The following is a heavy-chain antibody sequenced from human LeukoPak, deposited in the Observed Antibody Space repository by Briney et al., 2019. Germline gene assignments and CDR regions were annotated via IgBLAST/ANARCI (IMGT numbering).Heavy chain of an antibody. Sequence: SATLSLTCTASGGSISSYYWSWIRQPAGKGLEWIGRIYTSGSTNYNASLKSRVSMSVDTSKNQFSLKLSSVTASDTAVFYCAREKSRSYRQFDYWGEGTLVTVSS. J-gene: IGHJ4*02. CDR1: GGSISSYY. CDR2: IYTSGST. D-gene: IGHD1-26*01. CDR3: AREKSRSYRQFDY. V-gene: IGHV4-4*07.